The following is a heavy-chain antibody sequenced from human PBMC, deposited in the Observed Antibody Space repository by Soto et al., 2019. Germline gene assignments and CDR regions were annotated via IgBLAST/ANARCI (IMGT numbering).Heavy chain of an antibody. J-gene: IGHJ6*02. CDR1: GFTFSSYA. Sequence: GGSLRLSCAASGFTFSSYAMSWVRQAPGKGLEWVSAISGSGGSTYYADSVKGRFTISRDNSKNTLYLQMNSLRAEDTAVYYCAKSHSSWYLDYYYYGMDVWGQGTTVTVSS. CDR3: AKSHSSWYLDYYYYGMDV. CDR2: ISGSGGST. D-gene: IGHD6-13*01. V-gene: IGHV3-23*01.